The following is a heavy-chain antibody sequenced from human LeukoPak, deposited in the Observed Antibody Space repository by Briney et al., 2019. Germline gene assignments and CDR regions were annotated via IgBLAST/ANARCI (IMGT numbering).Heavy chain of an antibody. CDR2: ISGSGGST. V-gene: IGHV3-23*01. CDR3: AKELGYCSGGSCYRLPYFDY. CDR1: GFIFSSYA. J-gene: IGHJ4*02. Sequence: GGSLRLSCAASGFIFSSYAMSWVRQAPGKGLEWVSAISGSGGSTYYADSVKGRFTISRDNSKNTLYLQMNSLRAEDTAVYYCAKELGYCSGGSCYRLPYFDYWGQGTLVTVSS. D-gene: IGHD2-15*01.